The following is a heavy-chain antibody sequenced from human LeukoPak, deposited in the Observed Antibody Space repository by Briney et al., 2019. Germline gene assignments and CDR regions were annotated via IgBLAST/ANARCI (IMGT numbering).Heavy chain of an antibody. J-gene: IGHJ6*02. CDR2: ISYDGSNK. CDR1: GFTFSSYG. V-gene: IGHV3-30*18. Sequence: PGGSLRLSCAASGFTFSSYGMHWVRQAPGKGLEWVAVISYDGSNKYYADSVKGRFTISRDNSKNTLYLQMNSLRAEDTAVYYCAKNPTRIVVVPAAEVPHYYYGMDVWGQGTTVTVSS. CDR3: AKNPTRIVVVPAAEVPHYYYGMDV. D-gene: IGHD2-2*01.